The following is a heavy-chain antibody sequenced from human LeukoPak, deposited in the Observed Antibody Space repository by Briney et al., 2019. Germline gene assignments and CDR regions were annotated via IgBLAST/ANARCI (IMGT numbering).Heavy chain of an antibody. V-gene: IGHV3-74*01. CDR3: ARGPPYSGWFDY. CDR1: GFTFSSYW. D-gene: IGHD6-19*01. Sequence: GGSLRLSCAASGFTFSSYWMHWVRHAPGKGLVWVSNINRVGNRTRQAASVKGRIPISRSNAKNTLYLQMNSLRAEDTAVYYCARGPPYSGWFDYWGQGTLVTVSS. CDR2: INRVGNRT. J-gene: IGHJ4*02.